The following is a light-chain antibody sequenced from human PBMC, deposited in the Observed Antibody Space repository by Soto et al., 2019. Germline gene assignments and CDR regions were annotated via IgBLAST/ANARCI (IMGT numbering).Light chain of an antibody. Sequence: QSVLTQPPSASGTPGQRVTISCSGSSSNIGSNTVNWYQQLPGTAPKLLIYNNDQRPSGVPDRFSGSKSGTSASLAISGLRSEDEADYYCAAWDDRPSGRVFGGGTKVTVL. CDR1: SSNIGSNT. J-gene: IGLJ3*02. CDR2: NND. V-gene: IGLV1-44*01. CDR3: AAWDDRPSGRV.